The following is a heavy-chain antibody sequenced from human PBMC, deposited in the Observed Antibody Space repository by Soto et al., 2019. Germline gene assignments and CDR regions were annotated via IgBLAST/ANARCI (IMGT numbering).Heavy chain of an antibody. CDR2: ISYDGSKK. CDR1: GFTFTTYA. J-gene: IGHJ6*02. D-gene: IGHD3-16*01. V-gene: IGHV3-30-3*01. Sequence: QVQLVESGGGVVQPGRSLRLSCAASGFTFTTYAMHWVRQAPGKGLEWLAVISYDGSKKYYADSVQGRFTISRDNSKDTRDLQMNSLRAEDTAGYYCAREMGAREDYDYGMDVWGQGTTVIVSS. CDR3: AREMGAREDYDYGMDV.